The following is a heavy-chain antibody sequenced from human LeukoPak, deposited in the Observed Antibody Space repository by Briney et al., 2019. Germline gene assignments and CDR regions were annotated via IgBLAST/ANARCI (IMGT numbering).Heavy chain of an antibody. CDR2: IYYTGST. Sequence: SEILSLTCTVSGGSISSSSYYWGWLRQPPGKGLEWSGSIYYTGSTYYNPSLKSRVTISVDTSKNQFSLKLSSVTAADTAVYYCARLHYGGNYGYYYYYMDVWGKGTTVTISS. J-gene: IGHJ6*03. D-gene: IGHD4-23*01. V-gene: IGHV4-39*01. CDR1: GGSISSSSYY. CDR3: ARLHYGGNYGYYYYYMDV.